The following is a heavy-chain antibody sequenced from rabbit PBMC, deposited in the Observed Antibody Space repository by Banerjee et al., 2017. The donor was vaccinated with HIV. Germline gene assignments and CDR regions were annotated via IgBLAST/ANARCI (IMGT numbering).Heavy chain of an antibody. V-gene: IGHV1S40*01. CDR2: IYVGSSVST. CDR3: ARGLVAGVLDL. Sequence: QSLEESGGDLVKPGASLTLTCKASGIDFSSYYMCWVRQTPGKGLEWIASIYVGSSVSTHYASWAKGRFAISKTSSTTVTLQMTSLTAADTATYFCARGLVAGVLDLWGPGTLVTVS. J-gene: IGHJ4*01. CDR1: GIDFSSYY. D-gene: IGHD3-3*01.